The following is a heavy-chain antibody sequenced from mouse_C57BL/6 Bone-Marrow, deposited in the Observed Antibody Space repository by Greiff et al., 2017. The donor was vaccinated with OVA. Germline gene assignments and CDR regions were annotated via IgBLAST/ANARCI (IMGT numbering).Heavy chain of an antibody. V-gene: IGHV12-3*01. CDR3: AGALSRFAY. CDR2: ITHSGET. J-gene: IGHJ3*01. CDR1: GFPITSGYY. Sequence: QVQLKESGPGLVKPSQSLFLTCSITGFPITSGYYWIWIRQSPGKPLEWMGYITHSGETFYNPSLQSPISITRETSKNQFFLQLNSVTTEDTAMYYCAGALSRFAYWGQGTLVTVSA.